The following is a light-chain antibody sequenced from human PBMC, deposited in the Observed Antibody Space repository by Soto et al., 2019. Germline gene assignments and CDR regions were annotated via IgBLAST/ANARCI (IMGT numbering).Light chain of an antibody. Sequence: QSALTQPASVSGSPGQSITISCTGTSSDVGAYTYVSWYQQHPGKAPKLMIYEVTNRPSGHSNRFSGSKSGNTASLTISGLQAEDEADYYCSSYTNRRTWVFGGGTKVTVL. J-gene: IGLJ3*02. CDR2: EVT. V-gene: IGLV2-14*01. CDR3: SSYTNRRTWV. CDR1: SSDVGAYTY.